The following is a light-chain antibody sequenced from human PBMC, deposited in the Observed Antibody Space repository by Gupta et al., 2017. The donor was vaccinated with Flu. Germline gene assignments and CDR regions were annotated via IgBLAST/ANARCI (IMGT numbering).Light chain of an antibody. CDR2: DVS. J-gene: IGLJ1*01. Sequence: ITISFTGTTSDMGAYNYIACDQQHPGNAPILIIYDVSHRPAGIANRFSGSKSGNTASLTIYGLQAEDDADYYCVSETSGPDCVFGSGTKVTVL. V-gene: IGLV2-14*03. CDR3: VSETSGPDCV. CDR1: TSDMGAYNY.